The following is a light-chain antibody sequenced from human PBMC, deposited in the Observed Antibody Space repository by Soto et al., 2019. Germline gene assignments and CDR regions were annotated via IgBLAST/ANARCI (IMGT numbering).Light chain of an antibody. J-gene: IGKJ4*01. Sequence: AILMTQSPSSLSASTGDRVTITCRASQGISSYLAWYQQKPGKAPKLLIYAASTWQSGVPSRFSGSGSGTDFTLTISCLQSEDFATYYCQQYSSYPPLFGGGTKVEIK. CDR2: AAS. CDR3: QQYSSYPPL. CDR1: QGISSY. V-gene: IGKV1-8*01.